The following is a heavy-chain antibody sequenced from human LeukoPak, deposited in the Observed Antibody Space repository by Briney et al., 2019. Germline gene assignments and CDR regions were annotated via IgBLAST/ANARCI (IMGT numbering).Heavy chain of an antibody. Sequence: PGGFLRLSCAASEFTFRSYAMSWVRQAPGKGLEWVSPISGSGGSTYYADSVKGRFTISRDNSRNTLYLQMNSLRAEDTAVYYCAKAGGYPDAFDIWGQGTMVTVSS. CDR1: EFTFRSYA. J-gene: IGHJ3*02. CDR2: ISGSGGST. D-gene: IGHD2-8*02. V-gene: IGHV3-23*01. CDR3: AKAGGYPDAFDI.